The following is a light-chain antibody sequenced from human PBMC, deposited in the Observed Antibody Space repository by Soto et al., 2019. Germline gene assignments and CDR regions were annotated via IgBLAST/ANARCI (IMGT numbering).Light chain of an antibody. V-gene: IGKV3-11*01. CDR1: QSVSSSY. CDR3: QQRSNWSWT. Sequence: EIVLTQSPGTLSLSPGERVTLSCRASQSVSSSYLAWYQQKPGQAPRLLIYDASNRATGIPARFSGSGSGTDFTLTISSLEPEDFAVYYCQQRSNWSWTFGQGTKVDI. CDR2: DAS. J-gene: IGKJ1*01.